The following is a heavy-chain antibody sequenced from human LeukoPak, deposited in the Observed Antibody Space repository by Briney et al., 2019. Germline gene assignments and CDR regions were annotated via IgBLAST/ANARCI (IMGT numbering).Heavy chain of an antibody. V-gene: IGHV4-59*01. Sequence: SETLSLTCTVSGGSISGYYWSWIRQPPGKGLEWIGYVYYSGSTNYNPSLKSRVTISVDTSKNQFSLKLSSVTAADTAVYYCARGCSAGTPHNWFDPWGQGTLVTVSS. D-gene: IGHD6-13*01. CDR3: ARGCSAGTPHNWFDP. J-gene: IGHJ5*02. CDR2: VYYSGST. CDR1: GGSISGYY.